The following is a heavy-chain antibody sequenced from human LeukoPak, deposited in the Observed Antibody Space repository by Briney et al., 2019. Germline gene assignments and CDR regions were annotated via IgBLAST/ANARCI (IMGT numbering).Heavy chain of an antibody. CDR2: MYYSGTT. CDR3: ARLPMAVTPHVDY. Sequence: PSETLSLTCTVSGGSITSYYRSWIRQSPGKGLEWIGFMYYSGTTNYNPSLKSRVTISLGMSKNQFSLKLSSVTAADTAVYYCARLPMAVTPHVDYWGQGTLVTVST. V-gene: IGHV4-59*01. J-gene: IGHJ4*02. D-gene: IGHD2-21*02. CDR1: GGSITSYY.